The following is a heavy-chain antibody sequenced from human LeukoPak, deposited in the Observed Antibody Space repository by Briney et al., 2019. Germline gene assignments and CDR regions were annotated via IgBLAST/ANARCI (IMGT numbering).Heavy chain of an antibody. V-gene: IGHV3-48*03. CDR2: ISSSAGTM. Sequence: GGSLRLSCAASGFTFSTYEMNWVRQAPGKGLEWVSYISSSAGTMYCADSVTGRFTASRDNAKNSLYLQLNSLRAEDTAVYYCVREGGYNHFDYWGQGTLVTVSS. CDR1: GFTFSTYE. CDR3: VREGGYNHFDY. J-gene: IGHJ4*02. D-gene: IGHD5-24*01.